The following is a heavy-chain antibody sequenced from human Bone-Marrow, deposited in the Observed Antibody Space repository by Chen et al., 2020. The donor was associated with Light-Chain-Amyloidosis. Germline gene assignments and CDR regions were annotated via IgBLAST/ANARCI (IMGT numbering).Heavy chain of an antibody. CDR1: GFTVSSNY. V-gene: IGHV3-66*01. D-gene: IGHD6-25*01. J-gene: IGHJ6*02. Sequence: EVQLVESGGGLVQPGGYLRLSCAASGFTVSSNYMSWVRQAPGKGLEWVSVIYSGGSTYYADPVKGRFTISRDNSKNTLYLQMNSLRAEDTAVYYCARARAAADHYYYDGMDVWGQGTTVTVSS. CDR3: ARARAAADHYYYDGMDV. CDR2: IYSGGST.